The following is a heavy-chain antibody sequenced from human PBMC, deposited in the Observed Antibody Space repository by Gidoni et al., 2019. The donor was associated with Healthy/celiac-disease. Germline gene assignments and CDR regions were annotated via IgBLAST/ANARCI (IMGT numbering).Heavy chain of an antibody. CDR1: VCTCDGYA. Sequence: EVQLVESGGVVVTHGGSRRLHCAAAVCTCDGYALHLFRPAPGKGLEWVSLLSWCGGSTYYSDSVKGRFPITRANSKNSLYLQMNSLRATATALYYCARGSYPRRVTGPDYWGQGTLVTVSS. J-gene: IGHJ4*02. V-gene: IGHV3-43D*03. CDR3: ARGSYPRRVTGPDY. D-gene: IGHD5-18*01. CDR2: LSWCGGST.